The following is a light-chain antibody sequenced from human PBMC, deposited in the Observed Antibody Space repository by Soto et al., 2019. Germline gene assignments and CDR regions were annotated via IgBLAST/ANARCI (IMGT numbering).Light chain of an antibody. J-gene: IGKJ1*01. CDR2: AAS. Sequence: DIQLTQSPSFLTASVGDGVTISCRASQGISSSLAWYQQKPGKAPKLLIYAASTLQSGVPSRFSGSGSGTEFTLTISILQPEDFATYYCQQLNSYPRTFGQGTKVEIK. CDR3: QQLNSYPRT. CDR1: QGISSS. V-gene: IGKV1-9*01.